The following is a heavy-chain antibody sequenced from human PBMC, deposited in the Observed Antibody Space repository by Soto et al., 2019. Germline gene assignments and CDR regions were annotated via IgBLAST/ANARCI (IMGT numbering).Heavy chain of an antibody. Sequence: GSLRLSCAASGFTFSDYYMSWIRQAPGKGLEWVSYISSSGSTIYYADSVKGRFTISRDNAKNSLYLQMDSLRAEDTAVYYGAGERGAKTGTFDYWGQGTLVTGSS. CDR2: ISSSGSTI. J-gene: IGHJ4*02. CDR1: GFTFSDYY. D-gene: IGHD3-9*01. CDR3: AGERGAKTGTFDY. V-gene: IGHV3-11*01.